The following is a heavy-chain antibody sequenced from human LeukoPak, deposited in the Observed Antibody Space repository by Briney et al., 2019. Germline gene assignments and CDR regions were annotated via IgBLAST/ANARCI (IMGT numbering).Heavy chain of an antibody. J-gene: IGHJ3*02. CDR1: GYTFTSYY. D-gene: IGHD6-13*01. CDR2: INPNSGGT. Sequence: GASVKVSCKASGYTFTSYYIHWVRQAPGQGLEWMGWINPNSGGTNYAQKFQGRVTMTRDTSTGTTYMELSGLRSDDTAAYYCARPRAAAGTTSTFDIWGQGTLVTVSS. CDR3: ARPRAAAGTTSTFDI. V-gene: IGHV1-2*02.